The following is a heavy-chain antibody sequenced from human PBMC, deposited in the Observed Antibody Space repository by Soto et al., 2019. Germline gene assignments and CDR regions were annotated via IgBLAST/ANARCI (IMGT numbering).Heavy chain of an antibody. CDR3: ARDRSVAVAGPGWFDP. CDR2: INAGNGNT. V-gene: IGHV1-3*05. D-gene: IGHD6-19*01. J-gene: IGHJ5*02. Sequence: QVQLVQSGAEEKKPGASVKVSCKASGYTFTTYAMHWVRQAPGQRLEWMGWINAGNGNTKYSQKLQGRVTITRDTSASTAYMELSSLRSEDTAVYYCARDRSVAVAGPGWFDPWGQGTLVTVSS. CDR1: GYTFTTYA.